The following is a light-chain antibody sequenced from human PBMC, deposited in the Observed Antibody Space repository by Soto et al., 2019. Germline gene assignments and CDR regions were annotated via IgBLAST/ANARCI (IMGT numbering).Light chain of an antibody. CDR2: FAS. V-gene: IGKV3-15*01. CDR3: QQYSAWPLT. Sequence: EIVMTQSPATLSVSPGEKATLSCRASQSLNNNLAWYQQKPGQGPRLLIYFASTRATGIPARFSGSGSGTEFSRTISSLQSEDFAIYYCQQYSAWPLTFGGGTKVETK. CDR1: QSLNNN. J-gene: IGKJ4*01.